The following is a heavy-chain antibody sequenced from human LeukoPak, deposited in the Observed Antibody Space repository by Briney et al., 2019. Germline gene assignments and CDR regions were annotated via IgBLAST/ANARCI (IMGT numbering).Heavy chain of an antibody. CDR2: IGTAGHT. CDR1: GLTFSTYD. J-gene: IGHJ2*01. V-gene: IGHV3-13*01. D-gene: IGHD3-22*01. Sequence: GASLRLAWAASGLTFSTYDLHSVRHATRKGLEWVSAIGTAGHTYYPGSVQGRFTISRENAKDSLYLQMNSLRALDTAVYFWAREVHDSRRSGLSFDIWGRGTLVTVSS. CDR3: AREVHDSRRSGLSFDI.